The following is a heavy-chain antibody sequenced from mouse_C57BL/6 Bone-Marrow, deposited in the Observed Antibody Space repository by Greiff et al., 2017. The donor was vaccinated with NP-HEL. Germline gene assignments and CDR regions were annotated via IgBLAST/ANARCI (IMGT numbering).Heavy chain of an antibody. CDR1: GHTFTSYG. Sequence: VKLMESGAELARPGASAKLSCKASGHTFTSYGISWVKQSTEQGLEWIGEIYPRSGNTYYNEKFKGKATLTEDKSSSTAYMELRNLTSEDSAVYFCARSIYSNPFDYCGQGTTLTVSS. V-gene: IGHV1-81*01. D-gene: IGHD2-5*01. CDR2: IYPRSGNT. J-gene: IGHJ2*01. CDR3: ARSIYSNPFDY.